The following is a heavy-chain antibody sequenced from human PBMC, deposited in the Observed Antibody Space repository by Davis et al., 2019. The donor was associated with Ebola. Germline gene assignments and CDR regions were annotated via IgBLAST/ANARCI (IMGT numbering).Heavy chain of an antibody. CDR1: GYSISSGYY. D-gene: IGHD2-15*01. J-gene: IGHJ6*03. Sequence: PSETLSLTCTVSGYSISSGYYWGWIRQPPGKGLEWIGSIYHSGSTYYNPSLKSRVTISVDTSKNQFSLKLSSVTAADTAVYYCARERREAAQYYYYYYMDVWGKGTTVTVSS. CDR2: IYHSGST. V-gene: IGHV4-38-2*02. CDR3: ARERREAAQYYYYYYMDV.